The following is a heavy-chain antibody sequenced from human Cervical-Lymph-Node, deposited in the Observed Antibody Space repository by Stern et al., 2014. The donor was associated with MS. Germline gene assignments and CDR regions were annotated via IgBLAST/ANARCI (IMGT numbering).Heavy chain of an antibody. J-gene: IGHJ5*02. CDR2: IHPGDSDT. V-gene: IGHV5-51*01. CDR3: ARQMSSSWLNWFDP. D-gene: IGHD6-13*01. CDR1: GYSFTSYW. Sequence: EVQLVESGAEVKKPGESLKISCKGSGYSFTSYWIGWVRQMPGKGLEWMGSIHPGDSDTRYSPSFQGQVTISVDKSISTAYLQWSSLKASDTAMYYCARQMSSSWLNWFDPWGQGTLVTVSS.